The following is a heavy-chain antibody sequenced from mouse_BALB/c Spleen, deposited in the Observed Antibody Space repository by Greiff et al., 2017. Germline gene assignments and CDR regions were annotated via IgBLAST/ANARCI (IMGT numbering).Heavy chain of an antibody. CDR1: GYSITSDYA. CDR3: ARYLLRYYGAMDY. Sequence: ESGPGLVKPSQSLSLTCTVTGYSITSDYAWNWIRQFPGNKLEWMGYISYSGSTSYNPSLKSRISITRDTSKNQFFLQLNSVTTEDTATYYCARYLLRYYGAMDYWGQGTSVTVSS. CDR2: ISYSGST. D-gene: IGHD1-1*01. J-gene: IGHJ4*01. V-gene: IGHV3-2*02.